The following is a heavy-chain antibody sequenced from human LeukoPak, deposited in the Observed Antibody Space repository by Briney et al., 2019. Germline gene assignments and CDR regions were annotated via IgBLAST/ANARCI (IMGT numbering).Heavy chain of an antibody. V-gene: IGHV3-21*01. Sequence: MPGGSLRLSCAASGFTFSSYSMNWVRQAPGKGLEWVSSISSSSSYIYYADSVKGRFTISRDNAKNSLDLQMNSLRAEDTAVYYCARGLDYYYYGLDVWGQGTTVTVSS. CDR1: GFTFSSYS. CDR3: ARGLDYYYYGLDV. CDR2: ISSSSSYI. J-gene: IGHJ6*02.